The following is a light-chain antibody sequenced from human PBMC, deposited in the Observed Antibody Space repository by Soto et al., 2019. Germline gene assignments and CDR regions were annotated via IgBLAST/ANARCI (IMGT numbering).Light chain of an antibody. Sequence: QSVLTQPPSVSGAPGQRVTISCTGSSSNIGAGYDVHWYQHLPGRAPKLLIYGNSHRPSGVPDRFSGSKSVTSASLAITGLQAEDEADYYCAAWDDSLNGRVFGTGTKVTVL. CDR3: AAWDDSLNGRV. CDR1: SSNIGAGYD. CDR2: GNS. V-gene: IGLV1-40*01. J-gene: IGLJ1*01.